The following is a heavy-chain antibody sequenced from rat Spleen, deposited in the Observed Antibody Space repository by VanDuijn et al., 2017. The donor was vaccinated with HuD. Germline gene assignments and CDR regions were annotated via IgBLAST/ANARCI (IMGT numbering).Heavy chain of an antibody. D-gene: IGHD1-9*01. Sequence: EVQLVESGGGLVQPGRSLKLSCAASGFTFSDFYMAWVRQAPTTGLEWVATISYDGSSTYYRDSVKGRFTISRDNAKSTLSLQMDSLRSEDTATYYCARRHYGYTDYFDYWGQGVMVTVSS. V-gene: IGHV5-29*01. CDR2: ISYDGSST. CDR3: ARRHYGYTDYFDY. CDR1: GFTFSDFY. J-gene: IGHJ2*01.